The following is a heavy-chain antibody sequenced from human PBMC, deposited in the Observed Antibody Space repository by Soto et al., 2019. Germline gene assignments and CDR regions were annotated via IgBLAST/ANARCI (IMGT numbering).Heavy chain of an antibody. CDR1: GGSISSGDYY. CDR3: ARALDYYDSSGYLIYYFDY. D-gene: IGHD3-22*01. Sequence: SETLSLTXTVSGGSISSGDYYWSWIRQPPGKGLEWIGYIYYSGSTYYNPSLKSRVTISVDTSKNQFSLKLSSVTAADTAVYYCARALDYYDSSGYLIYYFDYWGQGTLVTVSS. V-gene: IGHV4-30-4*01. J-gene: IGHJ4*02. CDR2: IYYSGST.